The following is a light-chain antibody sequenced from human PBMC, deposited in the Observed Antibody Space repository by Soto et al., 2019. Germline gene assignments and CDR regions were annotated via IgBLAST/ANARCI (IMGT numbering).Light chain of an antibody. CDR1: QSVSSN. J-gene: IGKJ5*01. V-gene: IGKV3-15*01. CDR2: GAS. Sequence: EVGMRQAPGTLSMSPWERATLSFRGSQSVSSNLAWYQQKPRQAPRLLVSGASTRATGIPASFSGTGSGTEFTLTISSLKSEDFAVYYCQQYNTWPIITFGQGTRLEIK. CDR3: QQYNTWPIIT.